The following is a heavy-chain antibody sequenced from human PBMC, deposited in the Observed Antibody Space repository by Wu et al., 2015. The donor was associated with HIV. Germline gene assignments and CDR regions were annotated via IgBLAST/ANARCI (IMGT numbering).Heavy chain of an antibody. CDR3: ASPREEGRLYGMAV. CDR2: INPNGGGT. Sequence: QVQLVQSGAEVKKPGASVKVSCRASGYTFTGYYLHWVRQAPGQGLEWMGSINPNGGGTTFAAKFQGRVTITTDPSTSTTYMELNSLNSEDTAIYYCASPREEGRLYGMAVWGQGTTVIVSS. J-gene: IGHJ6*02. CDR1: GYTFTGYY. V-gene: IGHV1-2*02.